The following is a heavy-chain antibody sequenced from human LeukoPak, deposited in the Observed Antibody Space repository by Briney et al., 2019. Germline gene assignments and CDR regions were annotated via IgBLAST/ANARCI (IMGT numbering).Heavy chain of an antibody. D-gene: IGHD3-22*01. CDR2: ISDSGGRT. V-gene: IGHV3-23*01. Sequence: GGSLRPSCAVSGITLSNYGMSWVRQAPGKGLEWVAGISDSGGRTNYADSVKGRFTISRDNPKNTLYLQMNSLRAEDTAVYFCAKRGVVIRVILVGFHKEAYYFDSWGQGALVTVSS. CDR1: GITLSNYG. J-gene: IGHJ4*02. CDR3: AKRGVVIRVILVGFHKEAYYFDS.